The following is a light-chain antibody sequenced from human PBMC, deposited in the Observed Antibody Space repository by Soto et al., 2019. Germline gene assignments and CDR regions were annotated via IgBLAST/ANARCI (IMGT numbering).Light chain of an antibody. J-gene: IGLJ3*02. CDR2: TNN. CDR3: AAWDDGLNGWV. V-gene: IGLV1-44*01. CDR1: SSNIGNYP. Sequence: QSVLTQPPSASGTPGQWVSISCSGSSSNIGNYPVNWYQLLPGTAPKLLIYTNNQRPSRVPDRFSGSKSGTSASLAISGLHSEYEADYYCAAWDDGLNGWVFGGGTKLTVL.